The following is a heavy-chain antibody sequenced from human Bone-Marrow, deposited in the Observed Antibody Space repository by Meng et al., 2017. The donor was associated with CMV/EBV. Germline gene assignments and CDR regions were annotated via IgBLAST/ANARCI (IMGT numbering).Heavy chain of an antibody. CDR2: ISWNGDSR. Sequence: GGSLRLSCVGSGFDFDDNAIHWVRQAPGKGLEWVSGISWNGDSRGYADSVKGRFTISRDNAKNTLYLQMNSLRGEDTALYYWAKGGGGYCSGGSCFPYWYFDLWGRGTLVTVSS. CDR3: AKGGGGYCSGGSCFPYWYFDL. D-gene: IGHD2-15*01. J-gene: IGHJ2*01. CDR1: GFDFDDNA. V-gene: IGHV3-9*01.